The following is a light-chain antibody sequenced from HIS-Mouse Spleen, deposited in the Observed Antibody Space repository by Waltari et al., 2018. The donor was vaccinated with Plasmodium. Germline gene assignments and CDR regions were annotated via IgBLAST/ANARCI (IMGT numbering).Light chain of an antibody. J-gene: IGKJ5*01. CDR2: DAS. CDR3: QQRSNWPPT. CDR1: QSVSSY. Sequence: EIVLTQSPATLSLSTGVRATLSCRASQSVSSYLAWYQQKPGQAPRLLIYDASNRATGIPARFSGSGSGTDFTLTISSLEPEDFAVYYCQQRSNWPPTFGQGTRLEIK. V-gene: IGKV3-11*01.